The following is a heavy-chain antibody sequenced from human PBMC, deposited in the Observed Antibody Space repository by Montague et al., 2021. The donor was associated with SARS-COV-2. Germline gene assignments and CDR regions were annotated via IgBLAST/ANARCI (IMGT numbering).Heavy chain of an antibody. CDR2: ISYDGSNN. V-gene: IGHV3-30*04. Sequence: SLRLSCAASGFTFSSYAMHWVRQAPGKGLEWVALISYDGSNNYYADSVKGRFTISRDNSKNTLYLQMNSLRAEDTAVYYCARDSGSSFDPWGQGTLSPSPQ. D-gene: IGHD1-26*01. J-gene: IGHJ5*02. CDR1: GFTFSSYA. CDR3: ARDSGSSFDP.